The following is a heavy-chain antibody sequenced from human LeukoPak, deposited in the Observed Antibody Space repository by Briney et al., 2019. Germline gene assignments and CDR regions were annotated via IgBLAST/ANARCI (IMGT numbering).Heavy chain of an antibody. CDR3: AKESSASYYFDY. D-gene: IGHD3-10*01. J-gene: IGHJ4*02. CDR1: GSTFSSNG. CDR2: IPYDGSNN. Sequence: EPGGSLRLSCAASGSTFSSNGIYWVRQAPGEGLEWVAFIPYDGSNNYYVDSVKGRFTISRDTSKNTLYLQMIRLRAEDTAVYYCAKESSASYYFDYWGQGTLVTVSS. V-gene: IGHV3-30*02.